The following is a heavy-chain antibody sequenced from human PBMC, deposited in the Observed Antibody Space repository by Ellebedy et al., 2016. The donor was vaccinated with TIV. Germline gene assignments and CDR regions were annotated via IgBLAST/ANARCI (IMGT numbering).Heavy chain of an antibody. D-gene: IGHD3-10*01. CDR2: INPNSDGT. CDR1: GYTFTGYF. V-gene: IGHV1-2*02. J-gene: IGHJ5*02. CDR3: ARDPGVGDVNNWFNP. Sequence: ASVKVSXXASGYTFTGYFMHWVRQAPGQGLEWMGWINPNSDGTNYAQKFQGRVTMTSDTSISTAYMELNRLNSDDTAVYYCARDPGVGDVNNWFNPWGQGTRVTVSS.